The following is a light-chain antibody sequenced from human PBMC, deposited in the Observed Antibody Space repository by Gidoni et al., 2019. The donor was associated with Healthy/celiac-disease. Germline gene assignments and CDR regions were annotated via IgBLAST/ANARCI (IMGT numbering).Light chain of an antibody. Sequence: QSALTQPASVPVSPGQSITISCTGTSSDVGGYNYVSWYQQHPGKAPKLMIYEVSNRPSGVSNRFSGSKSGNTASLTISGLQAEDEADYYCSSYTSSSTPYVFGTGTKVTVL. J-gene: IGLJ1*01. V-gene: IGLV2-14*01. CDR2: EVS. CDR1: SSDVGGYNY. CDR3: SSYTSSSTPYV.